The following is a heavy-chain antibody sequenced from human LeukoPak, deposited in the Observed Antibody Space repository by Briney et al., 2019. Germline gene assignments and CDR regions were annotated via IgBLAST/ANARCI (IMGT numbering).Heavy chain of an antibody. Sequence: SETLSLTCTASGGSISSETNYWGWIRQPPGNGLEWIGSIYYTGTTYYNPSLKSRVTISIDTAKNQFSLNLTSVTAADTAMYYCARVMRLPHFSAGCGGDCYSYGWFAPWGQGTLVTVSS. V-gene: IGHV4-39*07. D-gene: IGHD2-21*02. CDR1: GGSISSETNY. CDR3: ARVMRLPHFSAGCGGDCYSYGWFAP. J-gene: IGHJ5*02. CDR2: IYYTGTT.